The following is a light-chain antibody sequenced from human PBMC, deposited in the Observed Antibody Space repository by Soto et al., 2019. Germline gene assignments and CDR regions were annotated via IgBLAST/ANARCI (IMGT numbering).Light chain of an antibody. J-gene: IGKJ1*01. CDR3: LPHYSLPWT. CDR2: WAS. Sequence: MVMIQSQHSLPVSLGETTSINSKSTQNVLYSPYNKNYLVWYQQKPGQPPKMIISWASTRESGVTDRFSGSASGTDFTLTISSLQAGDVAVYYCLPHYSLPWTFGPVTQVEIK. CDR1: QNVLYSPYNKNY. V-gene: IGKV4-1*01.